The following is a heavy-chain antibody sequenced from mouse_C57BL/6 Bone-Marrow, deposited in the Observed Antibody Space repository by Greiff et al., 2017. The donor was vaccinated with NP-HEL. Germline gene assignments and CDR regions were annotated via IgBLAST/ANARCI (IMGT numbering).Heavy chain of an antibody. Sequence: VQLQQPGAELVKPGASVKLSCKASGYTFTSYWMQWVKQRPGQGLEWIGEIDPSDSYTNYNQKFKGKATLTVDTSSSTAYMQLSSLTSEDSAVYYCARSSITTVVAGDAMDYWGQGTSVTVSS. J-gene: IGHJ4*01. CDR1: GYTFTSYW. CDR2: IDPSDSYT. V-gene: IGHV1-50*01. D-gene: IGHD1-1*01. CDR3: ARSSITTVVAGDAMDY.